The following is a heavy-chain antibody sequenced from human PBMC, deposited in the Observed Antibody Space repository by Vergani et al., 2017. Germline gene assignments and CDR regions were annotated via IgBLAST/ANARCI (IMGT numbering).Heavy chain of an antibody. D-gene: IGHD4-11*01. CDR2: NYWNDDQ. Sequence: QITLKESGPTLVQPTQTLTLTCTFSGFSLNTRGVSVAWIRQPPGKALDWLGLNYWNDDQHYSPSLNNRVTITKDTSNNQVVLTMTNMDYVDTGTYYCVYRKTECVTTGCFYPFYNGYSMDVWGKGTTVTVSS. CDR3: VYRKTECVTTGCFYPFYNGYSMDV. V-gene: IGHV2-5*04. J-gene: IGHJ6*03. CDR1: GFSLNTRGVS.